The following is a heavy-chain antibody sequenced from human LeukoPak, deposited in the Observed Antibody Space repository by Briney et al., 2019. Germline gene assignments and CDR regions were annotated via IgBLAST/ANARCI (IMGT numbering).Heavy chain of an antibody. CDR2: IYPGDSDT. V-gene: IGHV5-51*01. D-gene: IGHD5-18*01. CDR1: GYSFTIYW. Sequence: GESLKISCKGSGYSFTIYWIGWVRQMPGKGLEWMGIIYPGDSDTRYSPSFQGQVTISADKSISTAYLQWSSLKASDTAMYYCARPGYSYGYRGGDFDYWGQGTLVTVSS. J-gene: IGHJ4*02. CDR3: ARPGYSYGYRGGDFDY.